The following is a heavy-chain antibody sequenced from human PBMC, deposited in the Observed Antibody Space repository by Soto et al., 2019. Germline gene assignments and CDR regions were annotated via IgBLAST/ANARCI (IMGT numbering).Heavy chain of an antibody. J-gene: IGHJ4*02. CDR3: VRDDFGLGIDY. CDR2: ITSDGRRT. V-gene: IGHV3-74*01. Sequence: EVQLVESGGGLVQPGGSLRLSCAASGFTFSSYWMHWVRQVPGKGLMWVSHITSDGRRTTYADSVKGRITISRDNAKNQLYRPMNSLRAEDMAVYYCVRDDFGLGIDYWGLGTLVTVSS. CDR1: GFTFSSYW. D-gene: IGHD3-16*01.